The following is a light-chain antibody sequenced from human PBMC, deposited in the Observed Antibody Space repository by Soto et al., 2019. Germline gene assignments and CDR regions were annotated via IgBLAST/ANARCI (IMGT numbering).Light chain of an antibody. V-gene: IGKV1D-13*01. Sequence: AIQLTQSPSSLSASVGDRVTITCRASQGISSALAWYQQKPGKAPNLLIYDASSLESGVTSRFSGSGSGTDFTLTISSLQPEDFATYYCQQFNNYPLTFGGRTKVEI. CDR1: QGISSA. J-gene: IGKJ4*01. CDR3: QQFNNYPLT. CDR2: DAS.